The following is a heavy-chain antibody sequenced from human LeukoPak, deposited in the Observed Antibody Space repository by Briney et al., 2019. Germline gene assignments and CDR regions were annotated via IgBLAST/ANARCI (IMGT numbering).Heavy chain of an antibody. D-gene: IGHD5-18*01. J-gene: IGHJ4*02. CDR1: GFTVSSNY. CDR3: ARDHVGSYGYSYGLDY. Sequence: GGSLRLSCAASGFTVSSNYMSWVRQAPGKGLEWVSVIYSGGSTYYADSVKSRFTISRDNSKNTLYLQMNSLRAEDTAVYYCARDHVGSYGYSYGLDYWGQGTLVTVSS. V-gene: IGHV3-66*01. CDR2: IYSGGST.